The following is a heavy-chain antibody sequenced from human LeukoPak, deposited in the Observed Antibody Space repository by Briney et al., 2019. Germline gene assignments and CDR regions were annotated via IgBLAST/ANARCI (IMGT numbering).Heavy chain of an antibody. V-gene: IGHV3-48*03. CDR3: ARDRGITMVRGVNYYYYGMDV. CDR2: ISSSGSTI. CDR1: GFTFSSYE. D-gene: IGHD3-10*01. J-gene: IGHJ6*02. Sequence: GGSLRLSCAAPGFTFSSYEMNWVRQAPGKGLEWVSYISSSGSTIYYADSVKGRFTISRDNAKNSLYLQMNSLRAEDTAVYYCARDRGITMVRGVNYYYYGMDVWGQGTTVTVSS.